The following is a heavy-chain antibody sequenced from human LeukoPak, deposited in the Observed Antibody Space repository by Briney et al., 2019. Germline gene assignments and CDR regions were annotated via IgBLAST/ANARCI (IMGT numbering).Heavy chain of an antibody. D-gene: IGHD5/OR15-5a*01. CDR2: ISGDGRPT. Sequence: GACLRLACAVAGFIVGDYNMHGVRQVPGKGLGWVVIISGDGRPTSYAASVKGRVNISRDNSKTPLYLQMNSLRTEDTAFYYDAKDVSGSIDSWGQGTLVTVSS. V-gene: IGHV3-43*02. CDR3: AKDVSGSIDS. J-gene: IGHJ4*02. CDR1: GFIVGDYN.